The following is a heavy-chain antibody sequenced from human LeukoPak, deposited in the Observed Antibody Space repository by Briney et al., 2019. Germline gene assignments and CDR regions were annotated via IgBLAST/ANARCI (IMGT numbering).Heavy chain of an antibody. Sequence: GGSLRLSCAATGFTASRNYMNWVRQAPGKGLEWIAILHSGGDTNYADSVKGRFTISRDNSKNTLYLQMNSLRVEDTAIYYCARGWKNGYITLDDWGQGTLVTVSS. CDR3: ARGWKNGYITLDD. J-gene: IGHJ4*02. V-gene: IGHV3-53*01. CDR2: LHSGGDT. D-gene: IGHD5-24*01. CDR1: GFTASRNY.